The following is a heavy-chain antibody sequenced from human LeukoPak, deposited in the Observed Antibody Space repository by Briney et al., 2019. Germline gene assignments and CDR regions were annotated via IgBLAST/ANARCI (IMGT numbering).Heavy chain of an antibody. Sequence: GGPLRLSCAASGFTFSRYWMHWVRQAPGKGLVWVSRSNTDGSSTNYADSVKGRFTISRDNAKSTLYLQMNSLGAEDTAVYYCARGYSDYYYFDSWGQGTLVTVSS. V-gene: IGHV3-74*01. J-gene: IGHJ4*02. CDR3: ARGYSDYYYFDS. D-gene: IGHD4-11*01. CDR1: GFTFSRYW. CDR2: SNTDGSST.